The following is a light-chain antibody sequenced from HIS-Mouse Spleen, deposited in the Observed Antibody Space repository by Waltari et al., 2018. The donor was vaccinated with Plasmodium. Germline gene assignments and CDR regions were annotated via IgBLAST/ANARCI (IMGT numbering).Light chain of an antibody. J-gene: IGKJ3*01. CDR2: GAS. CDR3: QQYNNWSFT. Sequence: EIVMTQSPVTLSVSPAESATLSCRASQSVSSNLAWYQQKPGQAPRLLIYGASTRATGIPARFSGSGSGTEFTLTISSLQSEDFAVYYCQQYNNWSFTFGPGTKVDIK. CDR1: QSVSSN. V-gene: IGKV3-15*01.